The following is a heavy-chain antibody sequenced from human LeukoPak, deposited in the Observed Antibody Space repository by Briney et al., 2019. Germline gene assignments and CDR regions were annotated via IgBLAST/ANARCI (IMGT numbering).Heavy chain of an antibody. D-gene: IGHD3-22*01. J-gene: IGHJ6*02. CDR1: GFTFSSYG. CDR2: IWYDGSNK. V-gene: IGHV3-33*01. Sequence: GRSLRLSCAASGFTFSSYGMHWVRQAPGKGLEWVAVIWYDGSNKCYADSVKGRFTISRDNSKNTLYLQMNSLRAEDTAVYYCARDRAYYYDSSGLQGMDVWGQGTTVTVSS. CDR3: ARDRAYYYDSSGLQGMDV.